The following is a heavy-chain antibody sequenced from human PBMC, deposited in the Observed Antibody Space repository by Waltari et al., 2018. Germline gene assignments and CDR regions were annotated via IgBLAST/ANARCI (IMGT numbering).Heavy chain of an antibody. Sequence: QVQLQESGPGPLNPSETLSLTCAVSGYSIRSGYYWGWVRQPPGKGLEWIGSVYHSGNTYYNPSLKSRLSISADTSNNQLSLKLSSVTAADTAVYYCARGAAAGSGPLIDYWGQGILVTVSS. CDR1: GYSIRSGYY. D-gene: IGHD6-13*01. CDR3: ARGAAAGSGPLIDY. V-gene: IGHV4-38-2*01. CDR2: VYHSGNT. J-gene: IGHJ4*02.